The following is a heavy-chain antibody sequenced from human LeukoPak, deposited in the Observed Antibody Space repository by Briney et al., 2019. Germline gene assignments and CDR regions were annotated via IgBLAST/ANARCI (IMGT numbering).Heavy chain of an antibody. Sequence: SVKVSCKASGGTFSSYTISSVRQAPGQGLEWMGRIIPILGIANYAQKFQGRVTITADKSTSTAYMELSSLRSEDTAVYYCARAPIAAAYNWFDPWGQGTLVTVSS. CDR2: IIPILGIA. CDR1: GGTFSSYT. J-gene: IGHJ5*02. CDR3: ARAPIAAAYNWFDP. V-gene: IGHV1-69*02. D-gene: IGHD6-13*01.